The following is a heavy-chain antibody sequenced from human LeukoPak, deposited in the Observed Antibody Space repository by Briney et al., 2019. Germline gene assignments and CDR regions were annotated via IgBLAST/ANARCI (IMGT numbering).Heavy chain of an antibody. J-gene: IGHJ4*02. CDR2: ISGSDAGT. CDR3: ARHVVAVGFDY. Sequence: GGSLRLSCAASGFTFSSYAMSWVRQIPGKGLEWVSAISGSDAGTYYADSVKGRFTISRDNSKNTLYLQMNSLRVEDTAVYYCARHVVAVGFDYWGQGTLVTVSS. V-gene: IGHV3-23*01. CDR1: GFTFSSYA. D-gene: IGHD3-22*01.